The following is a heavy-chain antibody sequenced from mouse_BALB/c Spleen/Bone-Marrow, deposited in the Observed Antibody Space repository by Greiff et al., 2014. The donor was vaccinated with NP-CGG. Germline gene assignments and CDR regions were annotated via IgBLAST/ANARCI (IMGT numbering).Heavy chain of an antibody. V-gene: IGHV3-6*02. CDR1: GYSITSGYY. CDR3: AREGGSLWYFDV. Sequence: EVQRVESGPGLVKPSQSLSLTCSVTGYSITSGYYWNWIRQFPGNKLEWMGYISYDGSNNYNPSLKNRISITRDTSKNQFFLKLSSVTTEDTATYYCAREGGSLWYFDVWGAGTTVTVSS. CDR2: ISYDGSN. J-gene: IGHJ1*01.